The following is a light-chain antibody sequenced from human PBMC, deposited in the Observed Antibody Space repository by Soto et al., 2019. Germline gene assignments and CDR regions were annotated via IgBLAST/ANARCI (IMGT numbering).Light chain of an antibody. J-gene: IGKJ3*01. CDR2: GAS. Sequence: EIVLTQSPGTLSLSPGERATLSCRASQSVSSGYLAWYQLKPGQAPRLLIYGASNSATCIPDRFSGSGSGTDVTLTISRLEPEDFAVYYCQQYHTSRLTFGPGTKVDIK. V-gene: IGKV3-20*01. CDR3: QQYHTSRLT. CDR1: QSVSSGY.